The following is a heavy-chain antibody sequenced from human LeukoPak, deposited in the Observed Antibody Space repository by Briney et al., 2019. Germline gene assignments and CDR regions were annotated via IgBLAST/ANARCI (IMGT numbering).Heavy chain of an antibody. V-gene: IGHV1-69*13. D-gene: IGHD1-26*01. Sequence: ASVTVSCTASGGTFSSYAISWVRQAPGQGLEWMGGIIPIFGTANYAQKFQGRVTITADESTSTAYMELSSLRSEDTAVYYCARMVPSGSYYNYWGQGTLVTVSS. CDR3: ARMVPSGSYYNY. J-gene: IGHJ4*02. CDR2: IIPIFGTA. CDR1: GGTFSSYA.